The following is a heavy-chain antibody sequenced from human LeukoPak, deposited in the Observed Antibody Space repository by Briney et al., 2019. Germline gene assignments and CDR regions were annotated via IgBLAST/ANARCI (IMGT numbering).Heavy chain of an antibody. V-gene: IGHV4-61*08. CDR1: GGSISSGGYS. CDR2: IYYSGST. Sequence: ASETLSLTCSVSGGSISSGGYSWTWIRQPPGKGLEWIGYIYYSGSTNYNPSLKSRVTISVDTSKNQFSLKLSSVTAADTAVYYCARVTAYYYYYMDVWGKGTTVTVSS. J-gene: IGHJ6*03. CDR3: ARVTAYYYYYMDV.